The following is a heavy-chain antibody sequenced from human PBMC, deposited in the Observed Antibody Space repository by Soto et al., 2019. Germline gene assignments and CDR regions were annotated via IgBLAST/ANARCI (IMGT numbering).Heavy chain of an antibody. CDR2: IYSGGSI. V-gene: IGHV3-53*02. CDR1: GFTVSNNF. D-gene: IGHD3-16*01. Sequence: VQLVESGGGLIQAGGSLRLSCAVSGFTVSNNFMMWVRQAPGKGLEWVSLIYSGGSISYADSVKGRFTISRDGSMNMMYLQMNSLTAEDQAVYYCARDGNGQRGSTHWGQGTLVTVSS. CDR3: ARDGNGQRGSTH. J-gene: IGHJ4*02.